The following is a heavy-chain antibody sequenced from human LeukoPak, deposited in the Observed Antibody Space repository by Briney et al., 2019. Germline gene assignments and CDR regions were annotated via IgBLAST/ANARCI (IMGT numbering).Heavy chain of an antibody. J-gene: IGHJ5*02. CDR3: TRDSGTTGGVKFDP. V-gene: IGHV4-4*07. CDR1: GGSISSYY. D-gene: IGHD3-16*01. Sequence: SETLSLTCSVSGGSISSYYWSWIRQPAGKGLEWIGRIYSSGTITYNPSLQSRVTMSVDTSKNEFSLKMSSVTAADTAVYYCTRDSGTTGGVKFDPWGQGTLVAVSS. CDR2: IYSSGTI.